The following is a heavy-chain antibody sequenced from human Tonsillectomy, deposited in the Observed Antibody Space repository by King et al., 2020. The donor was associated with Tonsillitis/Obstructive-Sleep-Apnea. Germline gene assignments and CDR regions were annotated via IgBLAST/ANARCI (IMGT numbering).Heavy chain of an antibody. J-gene: IGHJ6*03. V-gene: IGHV3-23*01. Sequence: VQLLESGEDLVQPGESLRLSCAVSGFTFTNYAMNCVRQAPGTGLEWVSAISGSGATTYYADSVKGRFTISRDNSKNTLSLQMNSLRAEETAGYYGEKGRVVVPVYGGDVGGKGNTVAVS. CDR3: EKGRVVVPVYGGDV. CDR2: ISGSGATT. D-gene: IGHD2-2*01. CDR1: GFTFTNYA.